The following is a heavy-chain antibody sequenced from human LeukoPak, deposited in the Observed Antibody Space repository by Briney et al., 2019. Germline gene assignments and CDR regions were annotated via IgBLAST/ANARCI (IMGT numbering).Heavy chain of an antibody. CDR3: ARERDELGGIAAAGQFDY. D-gene: IGHD6-13*01. CDR1: GFTFSSYS. V-gene: IGHV3-21*01. Sequence: GGSLRLSCAASGFTFSSYSMNWVRQAPGKGLEWVSSISSSSYIYYADSVKGRFTISRDNAKNSLYLQMNSLRAEGTAVYYCARERDELGGIAAAGQFDYWGQGTLVTVSS. CDR2: ISSSSYI. J-gene: IGHJ4*02.